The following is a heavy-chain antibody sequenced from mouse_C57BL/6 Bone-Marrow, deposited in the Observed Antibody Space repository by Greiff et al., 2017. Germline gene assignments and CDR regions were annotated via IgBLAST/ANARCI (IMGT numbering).Heavy chain of an antibody. V-gene: IGHV1-69*01. CDR2: IDPSDSYT. CDR1: GYTFTSYW. J-gene: IGHJ2*01. D-gene: IGHD1-1*01. Sequence: QVQLKQPGAELVMPGASVKLSCKASGYTFTSYWMHWVKQRPGQGLEWIGEIDPSDSYTNYNQKFKGKSTLTVDKSSSTAYMQLSSRTSDDSAFYYCARDCYGSSYAVFDYWGQGTTLTGSS. CDR3: ARDCYGSSYAVFDY.